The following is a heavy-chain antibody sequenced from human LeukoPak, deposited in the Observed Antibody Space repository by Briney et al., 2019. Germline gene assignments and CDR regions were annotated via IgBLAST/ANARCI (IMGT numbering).Heavy chain of an antibody. J-gene: IGHJ4*02. CDR1: GFTFSGYW. D-gene: IGHD5-12*01. CDR3: ARGALSGRTSYFDS. CDR2: MDTDGSST. V-gene: IGHV3-74*01. Sequence: GGPLRLSCAASGFTFSGYWMHWVRQAPGKGLVWVSRMDTDGSSTTYADSVKGRFTISRDNAKNTLYLQMNSLRADDTAVYYCARGALSGRTSYFDSWGQGTLVTVSS.